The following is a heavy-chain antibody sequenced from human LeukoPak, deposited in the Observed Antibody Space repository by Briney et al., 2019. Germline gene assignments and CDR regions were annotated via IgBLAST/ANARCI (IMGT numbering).Heavy chain of an antibody. CDR3: ARDAYSSSWYDEVSSLIFDY. V-gene: IGHV1-18*01. J-gene: IGHJ4*02. Sequence: ASVKVSCKASGYTFTSLDINWVRQAPGQGLEWMGWISAYNGNTNYAQKLQGRVTMTTDTSTSTAYMELRSLRSDDTAVYYCARDAYSSSWYDEVSSLIFDYWGQGTLVTVSS. CDR2: ISAYNGNT. D-gene: IGHD6-13*01. CDR1: GYTFTSLD.